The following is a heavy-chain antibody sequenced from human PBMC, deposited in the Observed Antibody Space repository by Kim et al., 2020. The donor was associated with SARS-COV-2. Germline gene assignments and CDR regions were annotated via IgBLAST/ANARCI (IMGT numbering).Heavy chain of an antibody. Sequence: GGSLRLSCAASGFTFSSYGMHWVRQAPGKGLEWVAVISYDGSNKYYADSVKGRFTISRDNSKNTLYLQMNSLRAEDTAVYYCAKDRDFWSGRILGWDYHYYGMDVWGQGTTVTVSS. D-gene: IGHD3-3*01. V-gene: IGHV3-30*18. CDR3: AKDRDFWSGRILGWDYHYYGMDV. CDR1: GFTFSSYG. J-gene: IGHJ6*02. CDR2: ISYDGSNK.